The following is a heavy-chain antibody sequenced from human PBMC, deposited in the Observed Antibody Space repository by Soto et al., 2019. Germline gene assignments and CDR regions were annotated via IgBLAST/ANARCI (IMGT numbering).Heavy chain of an antibody. J-gene: IGHJ5*02. CDR2: IYWDDDK. Sequence: SGPTLVNPTQTLTLTCTFSGFSLSTSGVGVGWIRQPPGKALEWLALIYWDDDKRYSPSLKSRLTITKDTSKNQVVLTMTNMDPVDTATYYCAHRPRPPYSPYCSSTSCYMAYNWFDPWGQGTLVTVSS. D-gene: IGHD2-2*02. CDR1: GFSLSTSGVG. V-gene: IGHV2-5*02. CDR3: AHRPRPPYSPYCSSTSCYMAYNWFDP.